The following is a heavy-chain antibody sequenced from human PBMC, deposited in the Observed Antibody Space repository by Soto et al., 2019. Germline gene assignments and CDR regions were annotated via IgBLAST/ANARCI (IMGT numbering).Heavy chain of an antibody. CDR3: AEDLRRYSRAWYNDFDH. CDR1: GFTFSSYG. D-gene: IGHD6-13*01. V-gene: IGHV3-30*18. J-gene: IGHJ4*02. CDR2: TSYDGSEK. Sequence: QVQLEESGGGVVQPGGSLRLSCAASGFTFSSYGIHWVRQAPGKGLEWVAVTSYDGSEKYYVDSVKGRFTISRDDSKNTVYLQMNSLIADDTAVYYCAEDLRRYSRAWYNDFDHWGQGTLVTVSS.